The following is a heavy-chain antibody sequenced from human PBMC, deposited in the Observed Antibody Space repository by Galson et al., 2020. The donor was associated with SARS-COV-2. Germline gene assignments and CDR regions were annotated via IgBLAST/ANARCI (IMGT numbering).Heavy chain of an antibody. CDR3: ARRRLAPPGIYYFDY. Sequence: GESLKISCKGSGYIFTSYWIGWVRQMPGKGLEWMGIIYPGDSDTRYSPSFQGQVTISADKSIRTAYLQWSSLKASDTAMYYCARRRLAPPGIYYFDYWGQGTLVTVSS. CDR2: IYPGDSDT. CDR1: GYIFTSYW. V-gene: IGHV5-51*01. D-gene: IGHD2-2*01. J-gene: IGHJ4*02.